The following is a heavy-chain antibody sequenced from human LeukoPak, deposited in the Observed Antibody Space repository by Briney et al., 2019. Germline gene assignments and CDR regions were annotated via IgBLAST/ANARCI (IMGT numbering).Heavy chain of an antibody. CDR2: INSDGANT. D-gene: IGHD3-10*01. CDR1: GFTFSSCG. Sequence: GGSLRLSCATSGFTFSSCGMHWVRQAPGKGLVWVSRINSDGANTIYADSVKGRFTISRDNARNTLYLQMNSLRAEDTAVYYCARDLSLNYYGSGSYYPYWGQGTLVTVSS. J-gene: IGHJ4*02. V-gene: IGHV3-74*01. CDR3: ARDLSLNYYGSGSYYPY.